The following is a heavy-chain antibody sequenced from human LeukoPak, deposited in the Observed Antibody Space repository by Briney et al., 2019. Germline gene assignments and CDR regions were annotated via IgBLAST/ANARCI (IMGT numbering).Heavy chain of an antibody. Sequence: ASVKVSCKPSGYTFTSYGISWVRQAHGQGLEWMGWVSAYNGNTNYAQKLQGRVTMTTDTSTSTAYMELRSLRSDDTAVYYCARVDGIAAASIFDYWGQGTLVTVSS. J-gene: IGHJ4*02. CDR2: VSAYNGNT. V-gene: IGHV1-18*01. D-gene: IGHD6-13*01. CDR3: ARVDGIAAASIFDY. CDR1: GYTFTSYG.